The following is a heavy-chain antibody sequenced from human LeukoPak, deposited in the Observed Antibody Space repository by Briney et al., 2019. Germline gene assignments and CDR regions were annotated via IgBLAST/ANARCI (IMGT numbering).Heavy chain of an antibody. Sequence: SETLSLTCTVSGGSISRYYWNWIRQPPGKGLEWIGYIYYSGGTNYNPSLKSRVTISVDTSKNQFSLKLSSVTAADTAVYYCARDFTGVRAAIFAEGWFDPWVQAALVTVSS. CDR3: ARDFTGVRAAIFAEGWFDP. D-gene: IGHD2-2*01. J-gene: IGHJ5*02. V-gene: IGHV4-59*01. CDR2: IYYSGGT. CDR1: GGSISRYY.